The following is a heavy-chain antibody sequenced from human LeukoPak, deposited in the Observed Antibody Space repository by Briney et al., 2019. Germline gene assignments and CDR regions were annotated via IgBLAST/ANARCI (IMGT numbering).Heavy chain of an antibody. CDR2: IYSGGST. Sequence: GGSLRLSCAASGFTVSSNYMSWVRQAPGKGLEWVSVIYSGGSTYYADSVKGRFAISRDNSKNTLYLQMNSLRAEDTAVYYCAREEAYYDILTPGNGMDVWGQGTTVTVSS. CDR3: AREEAYYDILTPGNGMDV. D-gene: IGHD3-9*01. CDR1: GFTVSSNY. V-gene: IGHV3-66*02. J-gene: IGHJ6*02.